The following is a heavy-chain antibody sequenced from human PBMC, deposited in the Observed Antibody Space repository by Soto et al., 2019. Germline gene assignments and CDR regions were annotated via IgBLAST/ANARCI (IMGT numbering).Heavy chain of an antibody. Sequence: ASVKVSCKASGYTFTRSGISWVRQAPGQGLEWMGWISTYNGDTNYAQTFQGRVTMTTDTSTSTVHMEVRSLRSDDTAVYYCARAERRSGFDPWGQGTLVTVSS. J-gene: IGHJ5*02. V-gene: IGHV1-18*01. CDR1: GYTFTRSG. CDR2: ISTYNGDT. D-gene: IGHD1-1*01. CDR3: ARAERRSGFDP.